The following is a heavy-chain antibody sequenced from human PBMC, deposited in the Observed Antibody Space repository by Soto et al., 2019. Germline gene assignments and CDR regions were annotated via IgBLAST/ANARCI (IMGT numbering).Heavy chain of an antibody. D-gene: IGHD3-10*01. CDR3: ARLEITMVRGVIITGWFDP. CDR2: IYPGDSDT. V-gene: IGHV5-51*01. Sequence: GESLKISCKGSGYSFTSYWIGWVRQMPGKGLEWMGIIYPGDSDTRYSPSFQGQVTISADKSISTAYLQWSSLKASDTAMYYCARLEITMVRGVIITGWFDPCGQGTLVTVSS. CDR1: GYSFTSYW. J-gene: IGHJ5*02.